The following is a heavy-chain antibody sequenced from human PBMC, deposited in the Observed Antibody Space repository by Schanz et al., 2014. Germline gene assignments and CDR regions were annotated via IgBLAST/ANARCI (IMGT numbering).Heavy chain of an antibody. V-gene: IGHV3-11*05. CDR2: ISGTTTYT. CDR1: GFTFSDYY. CDR3: AREQIMAAAGLVDYWGHGDLPGDI. J-gene: IGHJ3*02. D-gene: IGHD6-13*01. Sequence: VHLVESGGGLVKRGGSLRLSCAASGFTFSDYYMSWIRQAPGKGLEWVSYISGTTTYTNYADSVKGRFTISRDNAKNSLYLQMNSLRAEDTAVYYCAREQIMAAAGLVDYWGHGDLPGDIWGQGTMVTVSS.